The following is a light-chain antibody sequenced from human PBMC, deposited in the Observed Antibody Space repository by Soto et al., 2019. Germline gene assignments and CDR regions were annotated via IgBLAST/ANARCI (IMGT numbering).Light chain of an antibody. CDR1: SSDVGGYNY. V-gene: IGLV2-14*01. J-gene: IGLJ1*01. CDR3: SSYTSSTTLV. CDR2: EVS. Sequence: QSALTQPASVSGSPGQSITISCTGTSSDVGGYNYVSWYQQHPGKAPKLIIYEVSFRPSGVSNRFSGSKSGNTASLTISGLQAEDVADYYCSSYTSSTTLVFGTGTKVTVL.